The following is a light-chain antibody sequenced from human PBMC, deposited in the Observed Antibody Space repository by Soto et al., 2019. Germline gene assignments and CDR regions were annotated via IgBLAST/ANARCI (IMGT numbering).Light chain of an antibody. CDR1: QSVGSN. CDR2: GAS. V-gene: IGKV3-15*01. J-gene: IGKJ1*01. Sequence: EIVITQSPATLSVSPGERATLSCRASQSVGSNLAWYQQKPGQAPRLLIYGASTRATGIQARFSGSGSGTEFTLTISSLQSEDFAIYFWQQYNNWPPDRTFGQGTKVEIK. CDR3: QQYNNWPPDRT.